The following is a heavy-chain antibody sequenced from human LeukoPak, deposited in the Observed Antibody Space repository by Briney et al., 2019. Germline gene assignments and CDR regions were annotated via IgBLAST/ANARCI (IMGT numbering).Heavy chain of an antibody. V-gene: IGHV4-31*03. Sequence: SETLSLTCTVSGGSISSGGYYWSWIRQHPGKGLEWIGYIYYSGSASYNPSLKSRVTISVDTSKNQFSLKLSSVTAADTAVYYCARDHRYYDILTGSPRGGGAFDIWGQGTMVTVSS. J-gene: IGHJ3*02. CDR1: GGSISSGGYY. CDR2: IYYSGSA. CDR3: ARDHRYYDILTGSPRGGGAFDI. D-gene: IGHD3-9*01.